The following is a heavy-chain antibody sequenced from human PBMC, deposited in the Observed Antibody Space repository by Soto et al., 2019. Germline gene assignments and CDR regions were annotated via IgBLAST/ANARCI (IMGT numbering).Heavy chain of an antibody. D-gene: IGHD3-22*01. J-gene: IGHJ4*02. Sequence: GGSLRLSCAASGFTFSLYSMNWVRQAPGKGLEWVSSIGSGSRYIYYADSVKGRFTISRDNAKNLLYLQMSSLKAEDTAVYYCARAGGDPLHYSDSSGYYSGCYWGPGTLVPVSA. CDR1: GFTFSLYS. CDR3: ARAGGDPLHYSDSSGYYSGCY. V-gene: IGHV3-21*01. CDR2: IGSGSRYI.